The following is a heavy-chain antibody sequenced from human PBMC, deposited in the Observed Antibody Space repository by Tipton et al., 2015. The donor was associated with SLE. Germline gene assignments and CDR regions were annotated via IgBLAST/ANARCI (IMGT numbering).Heavy chain of an antibody. CDR3: ARGADGYNQGY. CDR2: INHSGST. V-gene: IGHV4-34*01. Sequence: AGLVKPSETLSLTCAVYGGSFSGYYWSWIRQPPGKGLEWIGEINHSGSTNYNPSLKSRVTISVDTSKNQFSLKLSSVTAADTAVYYCARGADGYNQGYWGQGTLVTVSS. CDR1: GGSFSGYY. J-gene: IGHJ4*02. D-gene: IGHD5-24*01.